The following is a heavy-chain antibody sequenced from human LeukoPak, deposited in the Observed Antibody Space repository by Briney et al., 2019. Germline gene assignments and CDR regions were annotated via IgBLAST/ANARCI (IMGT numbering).Heavy chain of an antibody. D-gene: IGHD6-13*01. J-gene: IGHJ4*01. CDR1: GFTFSSSA. CDR2: SGTDGDT. CDR3: AKKTPGTHPFDY. V-gene: IGHV3-23*01. Sequence: GGSLRLSCAASGFTFSSSAMNRVRQAPGKGLEWVSASGTDGDTYYAASVKGRFTISRDNSKNTLYLQMTSLRAEDTAIYYCAKKTPGTHPFDYWGQEPWSPSPQ.